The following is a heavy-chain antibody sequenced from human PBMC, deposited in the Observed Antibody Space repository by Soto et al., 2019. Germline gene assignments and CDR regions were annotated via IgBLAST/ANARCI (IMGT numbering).Heavy chain of an antibody. CDR1: GYTCTNNC. V-gene: IGHV1-46*01. CDR3: AQGPRFWGY. J-gene: IGHJ4*02. CDR2: INPSGGNT. D-gene: IGHD3-16*01. Sequence: AAVKSSCKASGYTCTNNCIHWVRRPPGQGLEWMSTINPSGGNTNYAHKFQGRVTTTRDTSKNTLDLRMNSLRAEATALYYCAQGPRFWGYWGQGTLVTVSS.